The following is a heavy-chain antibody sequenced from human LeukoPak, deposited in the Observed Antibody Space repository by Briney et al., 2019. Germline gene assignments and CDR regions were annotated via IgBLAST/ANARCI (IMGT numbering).Heavy chain of an antibody. CDR1: GGSFSGYY. CDR2: INHSGST. J-gene: IGHJ3*02. Sequence: PSETLSLTCAVYGGSFSGYYWSWIRQPPGKGLEWIGEINHSGSTNYNPSLKSRVTISVDTSKNQFSLKLSSVTAADTAVYYCARGLVVWGHDAFDIWGQGTMVTVSS. D-gene: IGHD2-2*01. V-gene: IGHV4-34*01. CDR3: ARGLVVWGHDAFDI.